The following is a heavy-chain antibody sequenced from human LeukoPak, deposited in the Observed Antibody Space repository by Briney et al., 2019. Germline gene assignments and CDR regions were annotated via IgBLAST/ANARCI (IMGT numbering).Heavy chain of an antibody. CDR3: ARRAGSALFDY. CDR1: GGSISSGVYY. J-gene: IGHJ4*02. V-gene: IGHV4-39*07. Sequence: SETLSLTCTVSGGSISSGVYYWSWIRQPPGKGLEWIGEINHSGSTNYNPSLKSRVTISVDTSKNQFSLKLSSVTAADTAVYYCARRAGSALFDYWGQGTLVTVSS. CDR2: INHSGST.